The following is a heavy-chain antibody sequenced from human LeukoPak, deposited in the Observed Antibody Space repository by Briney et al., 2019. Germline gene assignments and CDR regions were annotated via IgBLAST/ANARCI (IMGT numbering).Heavy chain of an antibody. CDR2: ISAYNGNT. CDR1: GYTFTSYG. CDR3: ARSVSSGYYSRH. V-gene: IGHV1-18*01. D-gene: IGHD3-22*01. Sequence: ASVKVSCKASGYTFTSYGIIWVRQAPGQGLEWMGWISAYNGNTDYSQNLQGRVTMTTDTSTNTAYMELRSLRSDDTAVYYCARSVSSGYYSRHWGQGTLVTVSS. J-gene: IGHJ1*01.